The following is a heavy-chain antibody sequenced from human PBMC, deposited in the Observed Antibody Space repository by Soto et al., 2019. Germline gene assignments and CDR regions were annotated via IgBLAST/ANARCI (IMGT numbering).Heavy chain of an antibody. CDR3: ARVAVADPYYYYYGMDV. J-gene: IGHJ6*02. CDR1: GFTFSSYS. CDR2: ISSSSYI. V-gene: IGHV3-21*01. Sequence: GGSLRLSCAASGFTFSSYSMNWVRQAPGKGLEWVSSISSSSYIYYADSVKGRFTISRDNAKNSLYLQMNSLRAEDTAVYYCARVAVADPYYYYYGMDVWGQGTAVTVSS. D-gene: IGHD6-19*01.